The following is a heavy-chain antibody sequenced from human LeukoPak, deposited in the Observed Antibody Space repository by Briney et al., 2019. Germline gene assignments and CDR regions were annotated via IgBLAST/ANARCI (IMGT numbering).Heavy chain of an antibody. Sequence: PGGCLRLSCAASGFTVSSNYMSWVRQAPGKGLEWVSVIYSGGSTYYADSVKGRLTISRDNSKNTLYLQMNSLRAEDTAVYYCARDHDLAFDIWGQGTMVTVSS. V-gene: IGHV3-53*01. D-gene: IGHD3/OR15-3a*01. CDR2: IYSGGST. J-gene: IGHJ3*02. CDR1: GFTVSSNY. CDR3: ARDHDLAFDI.